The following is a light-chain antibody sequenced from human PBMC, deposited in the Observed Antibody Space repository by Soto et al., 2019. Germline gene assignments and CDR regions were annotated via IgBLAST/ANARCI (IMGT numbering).Light chain of an antibody. V-gene: IGKV3-20*01. CDR2: GAS. J-gene: IGKJ1*01. Sequence: IVLTQSPGTLSLSPGERTTLSCRASQSISRYLAWYQQKPGQAPRLLIYGASSRATGIPDRFSGSGSGTDFTLTISRLEPEDFAVYYCQQYGSSGTFGQGTKVDIK. CDR3: QQYGSSGT. CDR1: QSISRY.